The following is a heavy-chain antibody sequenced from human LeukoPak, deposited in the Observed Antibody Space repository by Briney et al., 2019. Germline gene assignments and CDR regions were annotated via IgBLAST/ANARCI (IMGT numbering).Heavy chain of an antibody. Sequence: GGSLRLSCAASGFTFSSYSMNWVRQAPGKGLEWVSYISSSGSTIYYADSVKGRFTISRDNAKNSLYLQMNSLRAEDTAVYYCARDMEPRYCSSTTCLRTNYYYYGMDVWGQGTTVTVSS. J-gene: IGHJ6*02. CDR1: GFTFSSYS. CDR3: ARDMEPRYCSSTTCLRTNYYYYGMDV. CDR2: ISSSGSTI. V-gene: IGHV3-48*04. D-gene: IGHD2-2*01.